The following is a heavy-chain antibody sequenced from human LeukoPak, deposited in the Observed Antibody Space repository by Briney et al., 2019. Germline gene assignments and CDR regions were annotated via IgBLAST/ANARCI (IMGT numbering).Heavy chain of an antibody. D-gene: IGHD6-6*01. CDR3: SNGIYSSSY. V-gene: IGHV3-7*01. Sequence: GGSLRLSCAASGFTFTRYWMAWVRQAPGKELEWISNINQDGSEEYYVDSVRGRFTASRDNAKNSLYLQMNNLRAEDTAVYYCSNGIYSSSYWGQGTLVTVSS. J-gene: IGHJ4*02. CDR1: GFTFTRYW. CDR2: INQDGSEE.